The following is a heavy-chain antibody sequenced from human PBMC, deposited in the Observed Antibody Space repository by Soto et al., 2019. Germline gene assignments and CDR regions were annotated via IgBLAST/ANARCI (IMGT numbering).Heavy chain of an antibody. V-gene: IGHV3-33*01. J-gene: IGHJ4*02. Sequence: QVQLVESGGGVVQPGRSLRLSCAASGFTFNTYAMHWVRQAPGKGLEWVAVIWYDGSNEDYVDSVKGRFTISRDNSKNMWNLQMNSLRTEDTAVYYCARVGYCSGGSCYPDYWGQGTLVTVSP. CDR1: GFTFNTYA. D-gene: IGHD2-15*01. CDR3: ARVGYCSGGSCYPDY. CDR2: IWYDGSNE.